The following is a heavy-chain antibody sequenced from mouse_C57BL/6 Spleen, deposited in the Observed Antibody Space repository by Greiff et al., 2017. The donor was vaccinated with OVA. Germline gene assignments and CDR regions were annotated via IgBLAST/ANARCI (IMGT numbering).Heavy chain of an antibody. CDR2: IHPNSGST. CDR1: GYTFTSYW. D-gene: IGHD1-1*01. J-gene: IGHJ3*01. CDR3: ARSIITTVPWFAY. V-gene: IGHV1-64*01. Sequence: QVQLQQSGAELVKPGASVKLSCKASGYTFTSYWMHWVKQRPGQGLEWIGMIHPNSGSTNYNEKFKSKATLTVDKSSSTAYMQLSSLTSEDSAVYYCARSIITTVPWFAYWGQGTLVTVSA.